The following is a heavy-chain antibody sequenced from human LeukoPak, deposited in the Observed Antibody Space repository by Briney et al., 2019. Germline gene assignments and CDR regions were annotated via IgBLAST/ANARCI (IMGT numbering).Heavy chain of an antibody. CDR3: AGHHGATAAFDI. J-gene: IGHJ3*02. Sequence: SETLSLTCAVYGGSFSGYYWSWIRQPPGKGLEWIGEINHSGSTNYNPSLKSRVTISVDTSKNQFSLKLSSVTAADTAVYYCAGHHGATAAFDIWGQGTMVTVSS. CDR2: INHSGST. V-gene: IGHV4-34*01. D-gene: IGHD1-26*01. CDR1: GGSFSGYY.